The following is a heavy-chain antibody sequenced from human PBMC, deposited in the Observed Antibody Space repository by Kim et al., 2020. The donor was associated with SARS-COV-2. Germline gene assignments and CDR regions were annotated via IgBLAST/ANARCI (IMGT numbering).Heavy chain of an antibody. J-gene: IGHJ4*01. CDR1: GFSFSSYN. CDR3: ARDRLYTRTWRGFDC. CDR2: IGSDTTTI. V-gene: IGHV3-48*04. D-gene: IGHD6-13*01. Sequence: GGSLRLSCAASGFSFSSYNINWVRQAPGKGLEWISYIGSDTTTIYYAESVKGRFTISRDNAKNSLYLQMNSLRAEDTAVYYCARDRLYTRTWRGFDCWG.